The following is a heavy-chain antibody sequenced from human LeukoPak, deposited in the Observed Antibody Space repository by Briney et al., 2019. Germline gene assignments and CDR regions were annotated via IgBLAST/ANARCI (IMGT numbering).Heavy chain of an antibody. V-gene: IGHV1-2*06. CDR3: ARVALNTFYDSSGYHFDY. CDR2: INTSSGGT. D-gene: IGHD3-22*01. CDR1: GDTFTGYY. J-gene: IGHJ4*02. Sequence: GASVKVSCKASGDTFTGYYMHWVRQAPGQGLEWMGRINTSSGGTNYAQKFQGRVTMTRDTSISTAYMELSRLRSDDTAVYYCARVALNTFYDSSGYHFDYWGQGTLVTVSS.